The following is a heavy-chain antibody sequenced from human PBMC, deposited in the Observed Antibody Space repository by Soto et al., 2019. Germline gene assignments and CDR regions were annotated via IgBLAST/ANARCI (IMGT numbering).Heavy chain of an antibody. CDR3: TTDTVWYSSGIVAFDI. D-gene: IGHD6-19*01. Sequence: EVQLVESGGGLVKPGGSLRLSCAASGFTFSNAWMSWVRQAPGKGLEWVGRIKSKTDGGTTDYAAPVKGRFTISRDDSKNTLYLQMDSLKTGDTAVYYCTTDTVWYSSGIVAFDIWGQGTMVTVSS. CDR1: GFTFSNAW. V-gene: IGHV3-15*01. CDR2: IKSKTDGGTT. J-gene: IGHJ3*02.